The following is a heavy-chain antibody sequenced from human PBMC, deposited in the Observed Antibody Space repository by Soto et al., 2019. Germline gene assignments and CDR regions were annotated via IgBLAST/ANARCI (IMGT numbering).Heavy chain of an antibody. D-gene: IGHD2-15*01. V-gene: IGHV1-18*01. Sequence: QVQLVQSGAEVKKPGASVKVSCKASGYTFTTHGISWVRQVPGQGLEWMGWVRGDNGHTNYAQSLQGRVTMTTDTSTNTAYMELRSLRSDDTAGYYCARDLGYCRSGTCSREWFDPWGQGTLVTVSS. CDR1: GYTFTTHG. CDR2: VRGDNGHT. CDR3: ARDLGYCRSGTCSREWFDP. J-gene: IGHJ5*02.